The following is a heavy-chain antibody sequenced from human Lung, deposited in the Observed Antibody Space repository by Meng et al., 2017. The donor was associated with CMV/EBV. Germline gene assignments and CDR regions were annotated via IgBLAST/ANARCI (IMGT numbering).Heavy chain of an antibody. CDR3: ARHHHSPTFDY. D-gene: IGHD1-14*01. CDR2: VVDSCTT. J-gene: IGHJ4*02. CDR1: GGSISICSYY. V-gene: IGHV4-39*01. Sequence: LYLPDSCLRLVTPPESRAPTSTVAGGSISICSYYWAWFRQPPGEGLEWFGSVVDSCTTYYTSSLKSRVSISVDTSKNQFSLKLSSVTAADTAVYYCARHHHSPTFDYWGQGTLVTVSS.